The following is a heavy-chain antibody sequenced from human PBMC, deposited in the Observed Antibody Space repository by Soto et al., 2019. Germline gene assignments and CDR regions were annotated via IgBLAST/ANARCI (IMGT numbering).Heavy chain of an antibody. CDR2: INPNSGGT. D-gene: IGHD1-20*01. CDR3: ARGITLPTPLDY. Sequence: GASVKVSCKTSGYPFTGYYRHWVRQAPGQGLQWMGWINPNSGGTNYAQKFQGRVTITRDTSASTAYMELSSLRSEDTAVYYCARGITLPTPLDYWGQGTLVTVSS. V-gene: IGHV1-2*02. CDR1: GYPFTGYY. J-gene: IGHJ4*02.